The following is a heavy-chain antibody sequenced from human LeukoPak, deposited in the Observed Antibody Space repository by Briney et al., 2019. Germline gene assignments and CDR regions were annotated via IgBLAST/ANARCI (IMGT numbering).Heavy chain of an antibody. CDR1: GFTFSSYW. V-gene: IGHV3-74*01. CDR3: AKDRREHSLEGSFDN. D-gene: IGHD3-3*01. CDR2: IYTDGSTS. J-gene: IGHJ4*02. Sequence: GRSLRLSCAASGFTFSSYWMHWVRQAPGKGLVCISRIYTDGSTSSYADSVKGRFTISRDNAKNTLYLQMNSLRAEDTAIYYCAKDRREHSLEGSFDNWGQGTLVTVSS.